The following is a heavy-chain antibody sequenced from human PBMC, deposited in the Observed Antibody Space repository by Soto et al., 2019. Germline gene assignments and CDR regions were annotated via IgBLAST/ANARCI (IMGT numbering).Heavy chain of an antibody. D-gene: IGHD4-17*01. Sequence: QVQLVQSGAEVKKPGSSVKVSCKASGGTFSTYGINWVRLAPGQGLEWMGWIIPKFGTTKNAQKFQGRVTLTADESTNTAYMELKYLRSEDTAVYFCAREVDPYYGGNSLSLDYWGQGTLVTVSP. CDR1: GGTFSTYG. CDR3: AREVDPYYGGNSLSLDY. CDR2: IIPKFGTT. V-gene: IGHV1-69*13. J-gene: IGHJ4*02.